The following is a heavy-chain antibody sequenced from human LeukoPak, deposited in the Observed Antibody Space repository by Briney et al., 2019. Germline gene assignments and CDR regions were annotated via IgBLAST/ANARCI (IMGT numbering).Heavy chain of an antibody. Sequence: SGTLSLTCTVPGGSISSYYWSWIRQPPGKGLEWIGYIYYSGSTNYNPSLKSRVTISVDTSKNQFSLKLSSVTAADTAVYYCARDEWWRETYAFDIWGQGTMVTVSS. CDR1: GGSISSYY. CDR3: ARDEWWRETYAFDI. D-gene: IGHD2-15*01. J-gene: IGHJ3*02. CDR2: IYYSGST. V-gene: IGHV4-59*01.